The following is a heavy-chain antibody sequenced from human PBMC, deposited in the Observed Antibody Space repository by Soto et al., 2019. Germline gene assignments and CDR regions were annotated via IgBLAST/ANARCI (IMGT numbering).Heavy chain of an antibody. CDR2: IYYSGST. D-gene: IGHD3-22*01. V-gene: IGHV4-30-4*01. Sequence: TLSLTCTVSGGSISSGDYYWSWIRQPPGKGLEWIGYIYYSGSTYYNPSLKSRVTISVDTSKNQFSLKLSSVTAADTAVYYCAREVSDYDSSGSTLWGQGTLVTVSS. CDR3: AREVSDYDSSGSTL. J-gene: IGHJ4*02. CDR1: GGSISSGDYY.